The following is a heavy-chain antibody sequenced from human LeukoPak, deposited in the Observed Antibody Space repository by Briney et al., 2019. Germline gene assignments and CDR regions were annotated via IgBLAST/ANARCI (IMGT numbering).Heavy chain of an antibody. Sequence: GGSLRLSCAASGFTFSSYGMHWVRQAPGKGLEWGAVISYDGSNKYYADSVKGRFTIARDNSKNTLYLQMNSLRAEDTAVYYCARDSAAGYYFDYWGQGTLVTVSS. CDR3: ARDSAAGYYFDY. J-gene: IGHJ4*02. D-gene: IGHD6-13*01. CDR1: GFTFSSYG. CDR2: ISYDGSNK. V-gene: IGHV3-33*05.